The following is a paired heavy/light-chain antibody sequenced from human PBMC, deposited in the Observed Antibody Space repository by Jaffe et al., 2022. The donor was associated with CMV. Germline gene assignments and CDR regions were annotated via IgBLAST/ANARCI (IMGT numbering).Heavy chain of an antibody. CDR2: IIPILGIA. Sequence: QVQLVQSGAEVKKPGSSVKVSCKASGGTFSSYAISWVRQAPGQGLEWMGRIIPILGIANYAQKFQGRVTITADKSTSTAYMELSSLRSEDTAVYYCARDHLQQLVPLSPWFDPWGQGTLVTVSS. J-gene: IGHJ5*02. CDR3: ARDHLQQLVPLSPWFDP. D-gene: IGHD6-13*01. V-gene: IGHV1-69*09. CDR1: GGTFSSYA.
Light chain of an antibody. CDR2: WAS. V-gene: IGKV4-1*01. CDR3: QQYYSTLTWT. CDR1: QSVLYSSNNKNY. Sequence: DIVMTQSPDSLAVSLGERATINCKSSQSVLYSSNNKNYLAWYQQKPGQPPKLLIYWASTRESGVPDRFSGSGSGTDFTLTISSLQAEDVAVYYCQQYYSTLTWTFGQGTKVEIK. J-gene: IGKJ1*01.